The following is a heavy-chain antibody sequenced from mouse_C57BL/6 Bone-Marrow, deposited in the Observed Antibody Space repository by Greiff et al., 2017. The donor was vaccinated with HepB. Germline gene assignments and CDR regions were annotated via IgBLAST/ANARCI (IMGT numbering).Heavy chain of an antibody. V-gene: IGHV5-9-1*02. CDR2: ISSGGDDI. D-gene: IGHD2-12*01. Sequence: EVKLVESGAGLVKPGGSLKISCAASGFTFSSYAMSWVRQTPEKRLEWVAYISSGGDDIYYADTVKGRVTISRDNARNTLYRQMSSLKSEDTAMYYCTRDQRESYHWYFDVWGTGTTVTVSA. CDR1: GFTFSSYA. CDR3: TRDQRESYHWYFDV. J-gene: IGHJ1*03.